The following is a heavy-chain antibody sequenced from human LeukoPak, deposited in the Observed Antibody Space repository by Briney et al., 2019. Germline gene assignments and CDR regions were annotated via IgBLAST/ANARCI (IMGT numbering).Heavy chain of an antibody. D-gene: IGHD1-26*01. V-gene: IGHV3-30*19. CDR2: ISYDGSNK. Sequence: GGSLRLSCETSGFTFSGYGMHWVRQAPGKGLEWVAVISYDGSNKYYADSVKGRFTISRDNSKNTLYLQMNSLRAEDTAVYYCARDRGGSYKHHFDYWGQGTLVTVSS. CDR3: ARDRGGSYKHHFDY. J-gene: IGHJ4*02. CDR1: GFTFSGYG.